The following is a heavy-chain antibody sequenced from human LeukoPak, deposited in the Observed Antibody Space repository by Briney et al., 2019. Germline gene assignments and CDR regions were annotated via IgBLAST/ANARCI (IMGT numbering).Heavy chain of an antibody. D-gene: IGHD1-7*01. CDR2: SNPNSGGT. CDR3: ARVVPITGTRYFDY. CDR1: GYTFTGYY. Sequence: ASVKVSCKASGYTFTGYYMHWVRQAPGQGLEWIGRSNPNSGGTNDAKKFQGRVTMTRDTSISTAYMERSRLRSDDTAVYYCARVVPITGTRYFDYWGQGTMVTVSS. J-gene: IGHJ4*02. V-gene: IGHV1-2*06.